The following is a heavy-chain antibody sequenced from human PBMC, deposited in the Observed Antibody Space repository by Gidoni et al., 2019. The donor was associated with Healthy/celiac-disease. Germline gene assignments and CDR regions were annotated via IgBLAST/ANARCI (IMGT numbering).Heavy chain of an antibody. Sequence: QVTLKESGPALVKPTQTLTLTCTFSGFSLSTSGMRVSWIRQPPGKALEWLARIDWDDDKFYSTSLKTRLTISKDTSKNQVVLTMTNMDPVDTATYYCARIGSYCSSTSCLGGSSRDDAFDIWGQGTMVTVFS. D-gene: IGHD2-2*01. V-gene: IGHV2-70*04. CDR3: ARIGSYCSSTSCLGGSSRDDAFDI. J-gene: IGHJ3*02. CDR2: IDWDDDK. CDR1: GFSLSTSGMR.